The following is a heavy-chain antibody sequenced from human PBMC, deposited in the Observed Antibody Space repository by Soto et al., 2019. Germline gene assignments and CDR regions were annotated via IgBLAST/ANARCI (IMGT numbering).Heavy chain of an antibody. D-gene: IGHD3-3*01. V-gene: IGHV3-13*05. CDR1: GFTFSAYD. CDR2: IGAADDQ. J-gene: IGHJ4*02. Sequence: LRLFCAASGFTFSAYDMHWVRQTTGKGLEWVSAIGAADDQYYLGPVKGRFTISRENAKNSLHLQMNSLRDEDTAVYFCARDFGHGYYLDYWGRGTLVTVSS. CDR3: ARDFGHGYYLDY.